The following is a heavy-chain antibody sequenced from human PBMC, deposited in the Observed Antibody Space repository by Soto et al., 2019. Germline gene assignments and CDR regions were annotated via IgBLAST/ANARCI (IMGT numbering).Heavy chain of an antibody. V-gene: IGHV3-23*01. D-gene: IGHD3-3*01. Sequence: GGSLRLSCAASGFTVSAYTMSWVRQAPGKGLEWVSAFIGGNTGIVYADSVKGRFTISRDISKNMMYLQMNSLRAEDTAIYYCSKDRHPDGLWTFDHCAQGTSVPGSS. J-gene: IGHJ4*02. CDR2: FIGGNTGI. CDR1: GFTVSAYT. CDR3: SKDRHPDGLWTFDH.